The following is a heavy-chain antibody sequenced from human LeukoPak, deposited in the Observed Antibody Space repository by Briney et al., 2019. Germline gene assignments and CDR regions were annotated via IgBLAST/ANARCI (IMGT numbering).Heavy chain of an antibody. CDR2: IKQDGSER. J-gene: IGHJ4*02. V-gene: IGHV3-7*01. Sequence: PGGSLRLSCAASGFTFSSYWMTWVRQAPGKGLEWVANIKQDGSERNYLDSVKGRFTISRDNAKNSLYLQMNSLIAEDTAVYSCARLPGTSHFDYWGQGTLVTVSS. D-gene: IGHD1-14*01. CDR3: ARLPGTSHFDY. CDR1: GFTFSSYW.